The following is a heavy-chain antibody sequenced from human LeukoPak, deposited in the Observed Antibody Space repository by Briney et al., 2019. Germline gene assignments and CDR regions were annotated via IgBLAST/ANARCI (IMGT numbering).Heavy chain of an antibody. CDR2: IYHSGST. CDR1: GGSISSSNW. J-gene: IGHJ4*02. Sequence: PSETLSLTCAVSGGSISSSNWWGWVRQPPGKGLEWIGEIYHSGSTNYNPSLKSRVTISVDKSKNQFSLKLSSVTAADTAVYYCASLRGYSGYGLPMGFDYWGQGTLVTVSS. D-gene: IGHD5-12*01. V-gene: IGHV4-4*02. CDR3: ASLRGYSGYGLPMGFDY.